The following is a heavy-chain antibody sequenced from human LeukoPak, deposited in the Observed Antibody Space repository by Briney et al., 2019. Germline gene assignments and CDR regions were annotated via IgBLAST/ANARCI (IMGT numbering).Heavy chain of an antibody. Sequence: GGSLRLSCAASGFTFSSYSMNWVRRAPGKGLEWVSYISSSSSTIYYADPVKGRFTISRDNAKNSLYLQMNSLRAEDTAVYYCATGGHYYDSSGLDYWGQGTLVTVSS. CDR1: GFTFSSYS. D-gene: IGHD3-22*01. J-gene: IGHJ4*02. CDR2: ISSSSSTI. CDR3: ATGGHYYDSSGLDY. V-gene: IGHV3-48*01.